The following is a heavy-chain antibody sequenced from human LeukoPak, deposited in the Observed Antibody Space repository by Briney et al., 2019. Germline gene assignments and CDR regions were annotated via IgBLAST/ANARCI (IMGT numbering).Heavy chain of an antibody. J-gene: IGHJ4*02. CDR3: ARGAYSSGWACFDH. CDR2: ISSSSSTI. Sequence: GGSLRLSCAASGFTFSSYSMNWVRQAPGKGLEWVSYISSSSSTIYYADSVKGRFTISRDNAKNSLYLQMNSLRAEDTAVYYCARGAYSSGWACFDHWGQGTLVTVSS. V-gene: IGHV3-48*01. CDR1: GFTFSSYS. D-gene: IGHD6-19*01.